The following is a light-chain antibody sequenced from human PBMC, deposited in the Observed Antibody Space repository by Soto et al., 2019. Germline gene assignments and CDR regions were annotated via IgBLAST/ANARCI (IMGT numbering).Light chain of an antibody. Sequence: QSVLTQPPSVSGAPGQRVTISCTGSSSNIGAGYDVHWYQQLPGTAPKLLIYGNSNRPSGVPDRFSGSKSGTSASLAITGLQAEDEAVYYCQSYDSSLNGVFGGGTKLTVL. J-gene: IGLJ2*01. V-gene: IGLV1-40*01. CDR2: GNS. CDR3: QSYDSSLNGV. CDR1: SSNIGAGYD.